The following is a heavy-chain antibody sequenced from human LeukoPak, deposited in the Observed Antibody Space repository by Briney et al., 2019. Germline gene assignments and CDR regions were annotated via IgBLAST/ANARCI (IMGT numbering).Heavy chain of an antibody. CDR3: ARNWNNYFDY. Sequence: GGSLRLSCAASGFTFTTYGMHWVRQAPGKGLEWVSFIRYDGSNKYYIDSVKGRFTTSRDNSKNTLYLQMNSLRAEETAVYYCARNWNNYFDYWGQGTLVTVSA. CDR1: GFTFTTYG. J-gene: IGHJ4*02. CDR2: IRYDGSNK. D-gene: IGHD1/OR15-1a*01. V-gene: IGHV3-30*02.